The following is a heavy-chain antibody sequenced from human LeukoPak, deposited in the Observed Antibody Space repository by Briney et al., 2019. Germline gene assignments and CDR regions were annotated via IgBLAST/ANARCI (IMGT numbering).Heavy chain of an antibody. CDR1: GFTFSSYS. V-gene: IGHV3-23*01. D-gene: IGHD2-2*03. CDR2: IKSSGGRT. CDR3: ANVIIAAAGYEYFQY. J-gene: IGHJ1*01. Sequence: GGSLRLSCAASGFTFSSYSMNWVRQAPGKGLEWVSAIKSSGGRTFYADSVKGRFTIPRDNSKNTLYLQMNSLIVEDTAIYYCANVIIAAAGYEYFQYWGQGTLVTVSS.